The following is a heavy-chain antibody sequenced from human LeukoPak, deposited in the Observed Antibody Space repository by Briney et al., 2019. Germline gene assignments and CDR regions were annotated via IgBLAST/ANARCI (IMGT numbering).Heavy chain of an antibody. D-gene: IGHD3-10*01. CDR3: ASERFTMVRGVIDY. J-gene: IGHJ4*02. CDR2: INPNSGGT. Sequence: ASVKVSCKASGYTFTGYYMHWVRQAPGQGLEWMGWINPNSGGTNYAPKFQGRVTMTRDTSISTAYMELSRLRSDDTAVYYCASERFTMVRGVIDYWGQGTLVTVSS. V-gene: IGHV1-2*02. CDR1: GYTFTGYY.